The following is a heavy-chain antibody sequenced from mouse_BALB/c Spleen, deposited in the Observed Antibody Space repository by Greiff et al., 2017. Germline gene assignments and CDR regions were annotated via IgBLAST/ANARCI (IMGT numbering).Heavy chain of an antibody. J-gene: IGHJ2*01. CDR1: GYTFTSYW. CDR3: ARGLPYYFDY. Sequence: QVQLQQPGAELVKPGASVKLSCKASGYTFTSYWMHWVKQRPGQGLEWIGEINPSNGRTNYNEKFKSKATLTVDKSSSTAYMQLSSLTSEDSEVYYCARGLPYYFDYWGQGTTLTVSS. CDR2: INPSNGRT. V-gene: IGHV1S81*02.